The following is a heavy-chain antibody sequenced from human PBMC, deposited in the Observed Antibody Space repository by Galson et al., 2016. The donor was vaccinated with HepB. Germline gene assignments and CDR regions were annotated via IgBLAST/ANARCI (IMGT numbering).Heavy chain of an antibody. CDR2: ISSDGDNK. Sequence: SLRLSCAVSGFSFSDYAMSWVRQGPGKRLEWVSTISSDGDNKHYLDSVKGRFPVSRDNSKNTLDLQMNSRRAEDKAVYYCTNDVGLVMFGLWGRGTLVTVS. J-gene: IGHJ4*02. CDR1: GFSFSDYA. V-gene: IGHV3-23*01. D-gene: IGHD2/OR15-2a*01. CDR3: TNDVGLVMFGL.